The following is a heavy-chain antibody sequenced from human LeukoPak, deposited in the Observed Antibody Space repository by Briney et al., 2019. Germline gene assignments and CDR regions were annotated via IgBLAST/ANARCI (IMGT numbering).Heavy chain of an antibody. CDR3: VKVRVPDSGWSFDV. CDR2: IFGSASKI. D-gene: IGHD6-19*01. V-gene: IGHV3-23*01. CDR1: GFTFPTYS. J-gene: IGHJ3*01. Sequence: GGSLRLSCTTSGFTFPTYSMSWVRQAPGQGLEWVASIFGSASKIYHADSVKGRFTVSRDNSKNTLYLQMNGLRVEDTALYYCVKVRVPDSGWSFDVWGQGTMVTVSA.